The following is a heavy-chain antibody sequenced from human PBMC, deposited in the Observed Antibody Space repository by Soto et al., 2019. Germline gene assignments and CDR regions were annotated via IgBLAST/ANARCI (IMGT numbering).Heavy chain of an antibody. CDR2: IIPILGTA. V-gene: IGHV1-69*13. CDR3: VRDRGSPRRSIAAAGTAPAGLDY. Sequence: SVKVSCKASGGTFSSYAISWVRQAPGQGLEWMGGIIPILGTANYAQKFQGRVTITADESTSTAYMELSSLRSEDTAVYYCVRDRGSPRRSIAAAGTAPAGLDYWGQGTLVTAPQ. CDR1: GGTFSSYA. J-gene: IGHJ4*02. D-gene: IGHD6-13*01.